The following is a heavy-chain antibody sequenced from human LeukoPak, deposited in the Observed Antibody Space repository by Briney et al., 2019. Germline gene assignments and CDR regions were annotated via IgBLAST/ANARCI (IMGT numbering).Heavy chain of an antibody. V-gene: IGHV4-34*01. J-gene: IGHJ4*02. D-gene: IGHD5-18*01. CDR1: GGSFSGYY. CDR2: ISHSGST. Sequence: SETLSLTCAVYGGSFSGYYWNWIRQPPGKGLEWIGEISHSGSTNYNPSLESRVTISVDTSKNQFSLKLSSVTAADTAVYYCARSSGYSYGYPNYWGQGTLVTVSS. CDR3: ARSSGYSYGYPNY.